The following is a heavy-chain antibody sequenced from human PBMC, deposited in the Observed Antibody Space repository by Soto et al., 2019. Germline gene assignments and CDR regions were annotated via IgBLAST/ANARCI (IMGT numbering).Heavy chain of an antibody. Sequence: GASVKVSCKTSGYTFNDFYIHWVREAPGQGLEWLGWINPNSGDTHYGQHFQGRVTLIADNSKNTLYLQMNSLRAEDTAVYYCAKVPSKPALVPADRLYYFDYWGQGTLVTVSS. J-gene: IGHJ4*02. CDR1: GYTFNDFY. CDR3: AKVPSKPALVPADRLYYFDY. V-gene: IGHV1-2*02. CDR2: INPNSGDT. D-gene: IGHD2-2*01.